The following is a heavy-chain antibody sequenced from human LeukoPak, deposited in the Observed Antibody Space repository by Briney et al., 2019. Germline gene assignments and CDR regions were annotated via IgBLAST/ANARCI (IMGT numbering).Heavy chain of an antibody. V-gene: IGHV1-69*13. CDR1: GYTFIGSY. Sequence: ASVKVSCKASGYTFIGSYMHWVRQAPGQGLEWMGGIIPIFGTANYAQKFQGRVTITADESTSTAYMELSSLRSEDTAVYYCARVRGYYDSSGYYRTDYYFDYWGQGTLVTVSS. J-gene: IGHJ4*02. CDR2: IIPIFGTA. D-gene: IGHD3-22*01. CDR3: ARVRGYYDSSGYYRTDYYFDY.